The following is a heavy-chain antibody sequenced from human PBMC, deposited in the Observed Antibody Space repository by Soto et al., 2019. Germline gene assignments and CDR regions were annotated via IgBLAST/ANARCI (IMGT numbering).Heavy chain of an antibody. V-gene: IGHV4-39*01. CDR2: IYYSGST. Sequence: SETLSLTCTVSGGSISSSSYYWGWIRQPPGKGLEWIGSIYYSGSTYYNPSLKSRVTISVDTSKNQFSLKLSSVTAADTAVYYCASGQHYVWGSYPGYWGQGTLVTVYS. CDR3: ASGQHYVWGSYPGY. J-gene: IGHJ4*02. D-gene: IGHD3-16*01. CDR1: GGSISSSSYY.